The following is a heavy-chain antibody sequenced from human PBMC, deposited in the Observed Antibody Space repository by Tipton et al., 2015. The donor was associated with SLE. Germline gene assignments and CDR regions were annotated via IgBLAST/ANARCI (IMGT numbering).Heavy chain of an antibody. CDR2: IYYCGST. V-gene: IGHV4-59*11. J-gene: IGHJ4*02. D-gene: IGHD4-23*01. Sequence: TLSLTCTVSGGSISSHYWSWIRQPPGRGLEWIGYIYYCGSTNYNPSLKSRVTISVDTSKNQFSLKLSSVTAADTAVYYCVRGGVDYGGAYFDYWGQGNLDTVSS. CDR1: GGSISSHY. CDR3: VRGGVDYGGAYFDY.